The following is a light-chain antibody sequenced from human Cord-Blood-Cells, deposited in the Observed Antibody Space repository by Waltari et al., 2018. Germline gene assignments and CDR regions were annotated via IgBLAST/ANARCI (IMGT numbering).Light chain of an antibody. Sequence: DIQMTQSPSSPSASVGDRVTITCRANQSISSYLNWYQQKPGKAPKLLIYAASSLQSGVPSRFSGSGSGTDFTLTISSLQPEDFATYYCQQSYSTPLTFGGGTKVEIK. V-gene: IGKV1-39*01. CDR2: AAS. CDR3: QQSYSTPLT. CDR1: QSISSY. J-gene: IGKJ4*01.